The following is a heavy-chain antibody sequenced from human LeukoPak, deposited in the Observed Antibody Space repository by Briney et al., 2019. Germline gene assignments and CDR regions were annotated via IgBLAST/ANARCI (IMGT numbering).Heavy chain of an antibody. Sequence: PGRSLRLSCTASGLTFGDYAMSWVRQAPGKGLEGVGFIRVRAFGATTEYAASVKGRFTISRDDSKNIAYLQMNSLKSEDTAVYYCTRDHYSSLDYWGQGTLVTVSS. CDR3: TRDHYSSLDY. J-gene: IGHJ4*02. CDR1: GLTFGDYA. D-gene: IGHD4-11*01. CDR2: IRVRAFGATT. V-gene: IGHV3-49*04.